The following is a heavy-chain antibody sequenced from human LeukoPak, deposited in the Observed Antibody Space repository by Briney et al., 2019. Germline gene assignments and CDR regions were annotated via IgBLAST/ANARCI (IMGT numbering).Heavy chain of an antibody. V-gene: IGHV3-11*01. CDR3: ARSNGYFDWSYYFDY. CDR1: GFTFSNYA. Sequence: GGSLRLSCAASGFTFSNYAMTWIRQAPGKGLEWVSYISSSGSTIYYADSVKGRFTISRDNAKNSLYLQMNSLRAEDTAVYYCARSNGYFDWSYYFDYWGQGTLVTVSS. J-gene: IGHJ4*02. D-gene: IGHD3-9*01. CDR2: ISSSGSTI.